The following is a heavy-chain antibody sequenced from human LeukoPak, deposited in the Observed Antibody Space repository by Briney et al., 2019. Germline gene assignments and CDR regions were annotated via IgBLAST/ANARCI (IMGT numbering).Heavy chain of an antibody. Sequence: GGSLRLFCVASGFNFSKNDMHWVRQTTERGLEWVSAIGVGGDTYYADPVKGRFTISRENGKNSVYLQMNSLRAGDTAVYFCAKAFDYNGLRGEGGSFDCWGQGALVTVSS. CDR3: AKAFDYNGLRGEGGSFDC. CDR2: IGVGGDT. V-gene: IGHV3-13*01. CDR1: GFNFSKND. D-gene: IGHD4-11*01. J-gene: IGHJ4*02.